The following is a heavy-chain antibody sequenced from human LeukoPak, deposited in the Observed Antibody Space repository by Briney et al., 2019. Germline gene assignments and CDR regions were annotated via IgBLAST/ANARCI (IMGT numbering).Heavy chain of an antibody. CDR1: GGPISSYY. J-gene: IGHJ4*02. CDR3: ARSHMFSSGWWEYYFDY. CDR2: IYYSGNT. Sequence: SETLSLTCTVSGGPISSYYWSWIRQPPGKGLEWIGYIYYSGNTKYNPSLKSRVTISVDTSKNQFSLKLSSVTAADTVVYYCARSHMFSSGWWEYYFDYWGQGTLVTVSS. V-gene: IGHV4-59*01. D-gene: IGHD6-19*01.